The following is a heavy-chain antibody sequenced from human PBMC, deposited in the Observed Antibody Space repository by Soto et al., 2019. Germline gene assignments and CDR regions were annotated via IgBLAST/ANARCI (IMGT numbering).Heavy chain of an antibody. V-gene: IGHV5-51*01. CDR1: GYSFTSYW. CDR2: IYPGDSDT. J-gene: IGHJ3*02. D-gene: IGHD2-21*02. Sequence: GESLKISCKGSGYSFTSYWIGWVRQMPGKGLEWMGIIYPGDSDTRYSPSFQGQVTISADKSISTAYLQWSSLKASDTAMYYCATPSCGGDFPDAFDIWGQGTMVTVSS. CDR3: ATPSCGGDFPDAFDI.